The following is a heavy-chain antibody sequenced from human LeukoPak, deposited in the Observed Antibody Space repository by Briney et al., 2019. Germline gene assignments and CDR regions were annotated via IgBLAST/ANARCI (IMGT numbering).Heavy chain of an antibody. V-gene: IGHV3-9*01. CDR2: ISWNSGSI. CDR3: AKGLSYYYDSSGYNY. Sequence: GGSLRLSRAASGFTFDDYAMHWVRQAPGKGLEWVSGISWNSGSIGYADSVKGRFTISRDNAKNSLYLQMNSLRAEDTALYYCAKGLSYYYDSSGYNYWGQGTLVTVSS. D-gene: IGHD3-22*01. CDR1: GFTFDDYA. J-gene: IGHJ4*02.